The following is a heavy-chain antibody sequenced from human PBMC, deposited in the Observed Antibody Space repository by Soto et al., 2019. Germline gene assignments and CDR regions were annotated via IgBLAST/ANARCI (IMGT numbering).Heavy chain of an antibody. V-gene: IGHV4-38-2*01. CDR2: IYHSGST. CDR1: GYSISGGYY. CDR3: ARGYSGSYFDF. D-gene: IGHD1-26*01. Sequence: PSETLSLTCAVSGYSISGGYYWGWIRQPPGKGLEWIGSIYHSGSTYFNPSLKSRVTISVDSSKNHLSLKLTSVTAADTAVYFCARGYSGSYFDFWGQATLVTVSS. J-gene: IGHJ4*02.